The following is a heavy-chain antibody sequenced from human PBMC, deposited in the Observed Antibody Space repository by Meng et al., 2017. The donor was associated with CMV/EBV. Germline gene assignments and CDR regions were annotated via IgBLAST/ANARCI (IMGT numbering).Heavy chain of an antibody. V-gene: IGHV4-38-2*02. CDR3: ARDLTLSAVPAAVGY. Sequence: GSLRLSCTVSGSSISRGYFWGWIRQPPGKGLEWIGSIHHSGSTYYKSSLKSRVTISVDTAKNQFSLKLSSVTAADTAVYYCARDLTLSAVPAAVGYWGQGTLVTVS. J-gene: IGHJ4*02. CDR2: IHHSGST. CDR1: GSSISRGYF. D-gene: IGHD2-2*01.